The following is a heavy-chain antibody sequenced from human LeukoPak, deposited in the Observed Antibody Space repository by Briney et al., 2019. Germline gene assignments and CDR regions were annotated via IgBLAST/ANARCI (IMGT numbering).Heavy chain of an antibody. CDR3: SRGIAAAGRQFDY. CDR2: IYYSGST. V-gene: IGHV4-39*01. J-gene: IGHJ4*02. CDR1: GDPIGSSGYY. D-gene: IGHD6-13*01. Sequence: SETLSLTCTASGDPIGSSGYYWGWIRQPPGKGLEWIGSIYYSGSTYYNPSLKSRVTISVDTSKNQFSLKLSSVTAADTAVYYCSRGIAAAGRQFDYWGQGTLVTVSS.